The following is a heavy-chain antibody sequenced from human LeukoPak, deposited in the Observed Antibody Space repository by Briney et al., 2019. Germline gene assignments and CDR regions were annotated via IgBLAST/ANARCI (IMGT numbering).Heavy chain of an antibody. V-gene: IGHV3-23*01. CDR3: AKGGHHFNPFYN. J-gene: IGHJ4*02. CDR1: GFTFSTSP. Sequence: GGSLRLSCAVSGFTFSTSPMGWVPHAPGKGLEWVSSIHAGGSDPFCADSVQGRCTISRDNSKNTLSLQVNNLRAEDTPIYFCAKGGHHFNPFYNWGQGTLVTVSS. CDR2: IHAGGSDP.